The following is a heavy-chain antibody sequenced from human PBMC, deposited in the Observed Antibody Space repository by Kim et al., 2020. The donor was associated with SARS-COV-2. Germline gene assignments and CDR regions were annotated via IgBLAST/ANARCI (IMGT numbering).Heavy chain of an antibody. Sequence: GTDKHYVDSVNGRFTISRDNAKNSLYLQMNSLRAEDTAVYYCARWTSTSYYWGQGTLVTVSS. J-gene: IGHJ4*02. CDR3: ARWTSTSYY. CDR2: GTDK. V-gene: IGHV3-7*01. D-gene: IGHD2-2*01.